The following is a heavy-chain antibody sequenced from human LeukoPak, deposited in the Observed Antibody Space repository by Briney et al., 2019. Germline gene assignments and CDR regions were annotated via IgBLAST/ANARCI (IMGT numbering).Heavy chain of an antibody. CDR1: GYTFTDYY. Sequence: ASVKVSCKASGYTFTDYYMHWVRQAPGQGLEWMGWIKPNSGGTSYAQKFQGRVTMTRDTSISTAYMELSRLRSDDSAVYYCARDGHDSSGYYEDYWGQGTLVTVSS. V-gene: IGHV1-2*02. D-gene: IGHD3-22*01. CDR3: ARDGHDSSGYYEDY. CDR2: IKPNSGGT. J-gene: IGHJ4*02.